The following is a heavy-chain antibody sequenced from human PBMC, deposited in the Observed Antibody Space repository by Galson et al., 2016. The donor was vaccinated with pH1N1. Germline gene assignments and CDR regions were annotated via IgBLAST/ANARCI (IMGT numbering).Heavy chain of an antibody. CDR3: AREASGSYYTFDY. Sequence: SLRLSCAASGFTFSSYWMHWVRQPPGKGLVWVSRTNNEGSSTSYADSVKGRFTISRDNSKNPLFLQMNSLRAEDTAVSYCAREASGSYYTFDYWGQGTLGTVSS. J-gene: IGHJ4*02. CDR2: TNNEGSST. D-gene: IGHD1-26*01. CDR1: GFTFSSYW. V-gene: IGHV3-74*01.